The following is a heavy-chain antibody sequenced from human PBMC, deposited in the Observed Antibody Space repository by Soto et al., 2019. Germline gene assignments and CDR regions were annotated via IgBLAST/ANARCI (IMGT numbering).Heavy chain of an antibody. V-gene: IGHV3-30*18. CDR1: GFTFSSYG. J-gene: IGHJ3*02. CDR2: ISYDGSNK. CDR3: AKDGEGGNAFDI. Sequence: GESLRLSCAASGFTFSSYGMHWVRQAPGKGLEWVAVISYDGSNKYYADSVKGRCNISRDTSKNTLYLQMNSLRAEDTAVYYCAKDGEGGNAFDIWGQGTMVTVSS. D-gene: IGHD3-10*01.